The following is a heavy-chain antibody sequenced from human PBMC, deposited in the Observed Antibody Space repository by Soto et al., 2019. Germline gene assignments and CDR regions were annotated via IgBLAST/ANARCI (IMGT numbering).Heavy chain of an antibody. CDR2: ISIGSGCI. Sequence: DVQLVESGGGLVQPGGSRRVSCAASGFSFSNYAMNWVRQAPGKGLEWVSYISIGSGCIFYAYSVKGRFTISRDDAKNSLYLQMNTLRDEDTAVYYCVRDDRCAFDFWGQGTMVTVSS. CDR1: GFSFSNYA. D-gene: IGHD3-22*01. J-gene: IGHJ3*01. V-gene: IGHV3-48*02. CDR3: VRDDRCAFDF.